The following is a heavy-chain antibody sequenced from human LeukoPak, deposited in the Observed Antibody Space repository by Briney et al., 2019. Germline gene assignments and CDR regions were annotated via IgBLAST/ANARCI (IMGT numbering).Heavy chain of an antibody. V-gene: IGHV3-23*01. D-gene: IGHD3-10*01. Sequence: PGGSLRLSCAASGFTFSSYAMSWVRQAPGKGLEWVSAISGSGGSTYYADSVKGRFTISRDNSKNTLYLQMNSLRAEDTAVYYCAKTPRRYGSGSYYRDYFDYWGQGTLVTVSS. J-gene: IGHJ4*02. CDR2: ISGSGGST. CDR1: GFTFSSYA. CDR3: AKTPRRYGSGSYYRDYFDY.